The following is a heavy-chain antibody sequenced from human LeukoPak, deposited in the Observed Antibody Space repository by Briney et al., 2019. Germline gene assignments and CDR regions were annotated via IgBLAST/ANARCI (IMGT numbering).Heavy chain of an antibody. V-gene: IGHV3-33*08. CDR3: ARDRGYSYGYGYYYYYGMDV. J-gene: IGHJ6*02. Sequence: PGGSLRLSCAASGFTFSSYSMNWVRQAPGKGLEWVAVMWYDGSNEYYADSVKGRFTISRDNSKNTLYLQMNSLRAEDTAVYYCARDRGYSYGYGYYYYYGMDVWGQGTTVTVSS. CDR2: MWYDGSNE. D-gene: IGHD5-18*01. CDR1: GFTFSSYS.